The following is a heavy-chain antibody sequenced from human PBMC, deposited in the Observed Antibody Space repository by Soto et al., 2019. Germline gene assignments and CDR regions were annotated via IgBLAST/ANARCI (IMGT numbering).Heavy chain of an antibody. D-gene: IGHD2-2*01. CDR1: GGTFSSYA. CDR3: EPAGAIVVVPAAMKTYTWFDP. CDR2: IIPIFGTA. Sequence: QVQLVQSGAEVKKPGSSVKVSCKASGGTFSSYAISWVRQAPGQGLEWMGGIIPIFGTANYAQKFQGRVTITADGSTSTAYMEMRSLRSEDTGVYYCEPAGAIVVVPAAMKTYTWFDPWGQGTLVTVSS. V-gene: IGHV1-69*01. J-gene: IGHJ5*02.